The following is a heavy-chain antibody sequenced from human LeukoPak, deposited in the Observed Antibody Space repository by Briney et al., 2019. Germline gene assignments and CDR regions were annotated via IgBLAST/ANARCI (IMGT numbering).Heavy chain of an antibody. Sequence: GGSLRLSCAASGFTFSSYGMSWVRQAPGKGLEWVSAISGSGGSTYYADSVKGRFTISRDNSKNTLYLQMNSLRAEHTAVYYCAKGGYYDSSGECDYWGQGTLVTVSS. CDR2: ISGSGGST. V-gene: IGHV3-23*01. D-gene: IGHD3-22*01. J-gene: IGHJ4*02. CDR1: GFTFSSYG. CDR3: AKGGYYDSSGECDY.